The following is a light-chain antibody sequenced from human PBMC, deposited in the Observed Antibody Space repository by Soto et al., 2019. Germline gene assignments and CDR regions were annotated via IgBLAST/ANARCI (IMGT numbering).Light chain of an antibody. CDR3: HQYGSSPPT. CDR1: QTITRYY. CDR2: GAS. V-gene: IGKV3-20*01. J-gene: IGKJ2*01. Sequence: EIVLTQSPATLSLSPGERATLSCRASQTITRYYLAWYQQKPGQAPRLLIYGASSRATGIPDRFSRSGSGTDFTLTISGLEPEDFAVYYCHQYGSSPPTFGQGTKLEIK.